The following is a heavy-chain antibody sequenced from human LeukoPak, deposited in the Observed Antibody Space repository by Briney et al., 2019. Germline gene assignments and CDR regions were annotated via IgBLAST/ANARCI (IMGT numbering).Heavy chain of an antibody. CDR2: ISSSSSYI. CDR3: ARDVQGSNWFDP. CDR1: GFTFSSNS. J-gene: IGHJ5*02. D-gene: IGHD3-10*01. Sequence: GGSLRLSCAASGFTFSSNSMNWVRQAPGKGLEWVSSISSSSSYIYYADSVKGRFTISRDNAKNSLYLQMNSLRAEDTAVYYCARDVQGSNWFDPWGQGTLVTVSS. V-gene: IGHV3-21*01.